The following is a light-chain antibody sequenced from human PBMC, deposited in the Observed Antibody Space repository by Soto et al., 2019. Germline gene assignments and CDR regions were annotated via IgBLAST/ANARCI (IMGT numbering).Light chain of an antibody. V-gene: IGLV2-14*01. J-gene: IGLJ1*01. CDR3: SLYTSSSTDV. CDR2: DVS. CDR1: SSDVGGYNF. Sequence: QSVLTQPASVSGSPGQSIAISCTGTSSDVGGYNFVSWYQQHPHKAPKLMISDVSNRPSGVSNRFSGSKSGNTASLTISGLQAEDEADYYCSLYTSSSTDVFGTGTKLTVL.